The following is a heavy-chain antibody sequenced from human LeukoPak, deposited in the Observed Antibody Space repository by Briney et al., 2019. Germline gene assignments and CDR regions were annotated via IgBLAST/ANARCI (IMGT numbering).Heavy chain of an antibody. D-gene: IGHD2-2*01. Sequence: PSETLSLTCAVYGGSFSGYYWSWIRQPPGKGLEWIGEINHSGSTNYKPPLKSRVTISVDTSKNQFSLKLSSVTAADTAVYYCARGPGGYCSSTSCYYYGMDVWGKGTTATVSS. CDR2: INHSGST. J-gene: IGHJ6*04. CDR1: GGSFSGYY. V-gene: IGHV4-34*01. CDR3: ARGPGGYCSSTSCYYYGMDV.